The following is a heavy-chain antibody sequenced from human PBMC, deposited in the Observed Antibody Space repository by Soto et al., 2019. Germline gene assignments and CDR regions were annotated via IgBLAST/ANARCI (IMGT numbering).Heavy chain of an antibody. J-gene: IGHJ4*02. V-gene: IGHV1-3*01. Sequence: GASVKVSCKASGYTFTSYAMHWVRQAPGQRLEWMGWINAGNGNTKYSQKFQGRVTITRDTSASTAYMELSSLRSEDTAVYYCARKRLVSSTIFGVVITRAPFDYWGQGTLVTVSS. CDR2: INAGNGNT. CDR3: ARKRLVSSTIFGVVITRAPFDY. CDR1: GYTFTSYA. D-gene: IGHD3-3*01.